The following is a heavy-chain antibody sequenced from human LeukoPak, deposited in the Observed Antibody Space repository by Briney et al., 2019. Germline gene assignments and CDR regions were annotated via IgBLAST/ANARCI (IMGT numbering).Heavy chain of an antibody. J-gene: IGHJ4*02. D-gene: IGHD5-12*01. V-gene: IGHV3-23*01. CDR3: AKDLGRQRGCSGYDGSWAFDY. CDR2: ISGSGGST. Sequence: PGGSLRLSCAASGFTFSSYAMSWVRQAPGKGLEWVSAISGSGGSTYYADSVKGRFTISRDNSKNTLYLQMNSLRAEDTAVYYCAKDLGRQRGCSGYDGSWAFDYWGQGTLVTVSS. CDR1: GFTFSSYA.